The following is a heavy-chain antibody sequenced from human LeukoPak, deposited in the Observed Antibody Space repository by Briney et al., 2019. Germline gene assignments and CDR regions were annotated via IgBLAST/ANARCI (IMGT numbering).Heavy chain of an antibody. Sequence: GGSLRLSCAASGFTFSSYEMNWVRQAPGKGLEWVSYISSSSSTIYYADSVKGRFTISRDNSKNTLYLQMNSLRAEDTAVYYCARGTAVAGSFGDYWGQGTLVTVSS. CDR2: ISSSSSTI. J-gene: IGHJ4*02. CDR1: GFTFSSYE. CDR3: ARGTAVAGSFGDY. D-gene: IGHD6-19*01. V-gene: IGHV3-48*01.